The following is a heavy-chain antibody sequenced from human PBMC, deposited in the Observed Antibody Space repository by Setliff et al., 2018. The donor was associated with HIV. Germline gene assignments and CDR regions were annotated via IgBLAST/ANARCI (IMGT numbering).Heavy chain of an antibody. Sequence: SGGSLRLSCAASGFTFDDYGMSWVRQVPGKGLEWVSGINWNGDSTGYSDSVKGRFTISRDNVKKSLYLQMNSLRAEDMASYHCARYSGSYYYFDFWGQGTLVTVSS. J-gene: IGHJ4*02. CDR1: GFTFDDYG. D-gene: IGHD1-26*01. CDR2: INWNGDST. CDR3: ARYSGSYYYFDF. V-gene: IGHV3-20*01.